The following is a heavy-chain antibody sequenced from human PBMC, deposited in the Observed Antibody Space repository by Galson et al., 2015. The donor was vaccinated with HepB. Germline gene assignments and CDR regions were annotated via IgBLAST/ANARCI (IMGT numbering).Heavy chain of an antibody. D-gene: IGHD2-2*01. CDR3: AIPRYCSSASCSSSFDY. V-gene: IGHV4-39*01. J-gene: IGHJ4*02. CDR2: IYYTGST. CDR1: GGSIISSRNY. Sequence: ETLSLTCTVSGGSIISSRNYWGWIRQPPGKGLEWIGGIYYTGSTHYNSYLKRRLTLSVDQSKNQFYLRLSSVTAADTAVYYCAIPRYCSSASCSSSFDYWGQGILVTVSS.